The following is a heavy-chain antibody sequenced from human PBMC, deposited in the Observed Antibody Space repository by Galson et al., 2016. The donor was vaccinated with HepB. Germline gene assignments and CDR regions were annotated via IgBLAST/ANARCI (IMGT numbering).Heavy chain of an antibody. D-gene: IGHD3-3*01. CDR2: ISGRGDKI. CDR3: TGSWT. J-gene: IGHJ5*02. Sequence: SLRLSCAASGFTCRKYDMSWLRQAPGKGLEWLADISGRGDKIVYADSVRGRFTISRDNSKNTVFLQMDSLRVEDTALYYCTGSWTWGQGALVTVSS. CDR1: GFTCRKYD. V-gene: IGHV3-23*01.